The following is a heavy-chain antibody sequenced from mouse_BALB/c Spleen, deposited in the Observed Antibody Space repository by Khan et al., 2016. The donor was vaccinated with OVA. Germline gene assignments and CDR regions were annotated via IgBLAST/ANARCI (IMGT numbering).Heavy chain of an antibody. CDR1: GYSITSDYA. CDR2: ISYSGST. J-gene: IGHJ4*01. D-gene: IGHD4-1*01. V-gene: IGHV3-2*02. Sequence: QLEESGPGLVEPSQSLSLTCTVTGYSITSDYAWNCIRQFPGNKLEWMGYISYSGSTTYNPSLKSRISITRDTSKDQFFLKLKSVTSEDTATYYCASELGRYYALDYWGQGTSVTVSS. CDR3: ASELGRYYALDY.